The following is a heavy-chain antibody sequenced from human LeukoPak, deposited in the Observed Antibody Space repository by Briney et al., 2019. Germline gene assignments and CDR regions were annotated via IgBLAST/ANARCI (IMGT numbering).Heavy chain of an antibody. CDR3: ARLAGVTHFDY. J-gene: IGHJ4*02. D-gene: IGHD3-10*01. CDR2: IYYSGST. V-gene: IGHV4-39*01. CDR1: GGSISSSSYY. Sequence: SETLSLTCTVSGGSISSSSYYWGWIRQPPGKGLEWIGSIYYSGSTFHNPSLKSRVTISVDTSKNQFSLKLSSVTAADTAVYYCARLAGVTHFDYWGQGTLVTVSS.